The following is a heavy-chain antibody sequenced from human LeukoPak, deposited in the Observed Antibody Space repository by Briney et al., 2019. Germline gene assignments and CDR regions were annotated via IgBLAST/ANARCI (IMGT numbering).Heavy chain of an antibody. V-gene: IGHV3-21*04. Sequence: PGGSLRLSCAASGFTFSSYSMNWVRQAPGKGLEWVSSLRSSSSYIYYADSVKGRFTISRDKAKNSLYLQMKSLRAHDTALYYCARGGGRRDFVWLLRREDNWFDPWGQGTLVSVSS. CDR3: ARGGGRRDFVWLLRREDNWFDP. D-gene: IGHD3-9*01. CDR2: LRSSSSYI. CDR1: GFTFSSYS. J-gene: IGHJ5*02.